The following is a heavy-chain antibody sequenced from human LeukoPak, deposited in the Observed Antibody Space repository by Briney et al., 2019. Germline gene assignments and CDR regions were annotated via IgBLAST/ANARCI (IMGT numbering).Heavy chain of an antibody. CDR1: GGSFSGYY. CDR3: ARQIPQTQNTQQWLVLFRQTTYYYYMDV. Sequence: SETLSLTCAVYGGSFSGYYWSWIRQPPGKGLEWIGEINHSGSTNYNPSLKSRVTISVDTSKNQFSLKLSSVTAADTAVYYCARQIPQTQNTQQWLVLFRQTTYYYYMDVWGKGTTVTISS. V-gene: IGHV4-34*01. J-gene: IGHJ6*03. D-gene: IGHD6-19*01. CDR2: INHSGST.